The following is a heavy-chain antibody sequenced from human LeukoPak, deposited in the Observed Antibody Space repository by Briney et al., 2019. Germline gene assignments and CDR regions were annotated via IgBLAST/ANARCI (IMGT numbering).Heavy chain of an antibody. CDR3: ARHYYYGSGSSEYYFDY. Sequence: SETLSLTCTVSGGSISSYYWSWIRQPPGKGLEWIGYIYYSGSTNYNPSLKSRVTISVDTSKNQFSLKLSSVTAADTAVYYCARHYYYGSGSSEYYFDYWGQGTLVTVSS. CDR2: IYYSGST. CDR1: GGSISSYY. J-gene: IGHJ4*02. V-gene: IGHV4-59*08. D-gene: IGHD3-10*01.